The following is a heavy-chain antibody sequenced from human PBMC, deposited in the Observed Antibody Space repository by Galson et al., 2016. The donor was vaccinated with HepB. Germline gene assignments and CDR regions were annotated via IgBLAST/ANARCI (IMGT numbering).Heavy chain of an antibody. V-gene: IGHV3-64D*06. D-gene: IGHD2-2*01. J-gene: IGHJ4*02. Sequence: SLRLSCAASGFAFNTYAMNWVRQAPGKGLEFVSTINSDGGTIDYADSVKGRVTISRDNSKNMLYLQMSSLRIEDTAVYHCVKLGCSSSRCYGNFRGRGTPVTVSS. CDR3: VKLGCSSSRCYGNF. CDR2: INSDGGTI. CDR1: GFAFNTYA.